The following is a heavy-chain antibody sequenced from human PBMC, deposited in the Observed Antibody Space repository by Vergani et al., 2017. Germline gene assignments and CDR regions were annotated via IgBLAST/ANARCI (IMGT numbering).Heavy chain of an antibody. D-gene: IGHD2-15*01. CDR2: ISYDGSNK. J-gene: IGHJ4*02. Sequence: VQLLESGGGLVQPGGSLRLSCAASGFTFSSYGMHWVRQAPGKGLEWVAVISYDGSNKYYADSVKGRFTISRDNSKNTLYLQMNSLRAEDTAVYYCAKCLFPAASSYFDYWGQGTLVTVSS. V-gene: IGHV3-30*18. CDR1: GFTFSSYG. CDR3: AKCLFPAASSYFDY.